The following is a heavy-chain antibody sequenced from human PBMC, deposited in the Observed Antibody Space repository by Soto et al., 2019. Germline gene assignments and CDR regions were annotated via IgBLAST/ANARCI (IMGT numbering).Heavy chain of an antibody. CDR1: GFTFSSYA. CDR2: ISGSGGST. J-gene: IGHJ4*02. D-gene: IGHD3-10*01. Sequence: GGSLRLSCAASGFTFSSYAMSWIRQAPGKGLEWVSAISGSGGSTYYADSVKGRFTISRDNSKNTLYLQMNSLRAEDTAVYYCAKDLTRRSYFDYWGQGTLVTVSS. V-gene: IGHV3-23*01. CDR3: AKDLTRRSYFDY.